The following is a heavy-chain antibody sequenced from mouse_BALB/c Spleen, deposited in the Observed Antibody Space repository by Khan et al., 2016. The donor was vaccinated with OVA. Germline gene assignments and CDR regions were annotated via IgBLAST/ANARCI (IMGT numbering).Heavy chain of an antibody. J-gene: IGHJ4*01. CDR3: ARTYYRYDGYYAMDY. CDR1: GFSLSRYN. V-gene: IGHV2-6-4*01. Sequence: QVQLKESGPGLVAPSQSLSITCTVSGFSLSRYNVHWVRQPPGKGLEWLGMIWGGGSTDYNSVLKSRLSLSKDNSKSQVFLKMNSLQTDDTAMYYCARTYYRYDGYYAMDYWVQGTSVTVSS. D-gene: IGHD2-14*01. CDR2: IWGGGST.